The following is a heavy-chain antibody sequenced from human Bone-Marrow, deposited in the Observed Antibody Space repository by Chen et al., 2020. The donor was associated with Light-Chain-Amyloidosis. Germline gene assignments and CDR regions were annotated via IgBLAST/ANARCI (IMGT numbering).Heavy chain of an antibody. CDR1: GFPSSSYA. J-gene: IGHJ4*02. Sequence: QVRLVESGGGVVQPGGSLRLSCAASGFPSSSYAMHWVRQAPGKGLEWVAAISYDENTKYYADSVRGRFTISRDNSKNTLFLQMSSLTADDTALFYCATDSAVPGAHPPDYWGQGTPVTVSS. V-gene: IGHV3-30-3*01. CDR2: ISYDENTK. CDR3: ATDSAVPGAHPPDY. D-gene: IGHD6-19*01.